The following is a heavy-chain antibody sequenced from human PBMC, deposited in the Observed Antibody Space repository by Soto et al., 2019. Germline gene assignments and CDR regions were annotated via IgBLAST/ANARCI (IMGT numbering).Heavy chain of an antibody. J-gene: IGHJ5*01. CDR1: NYTFINYG. Sequence: QVHLVQSGGEAKKPGASVKVSCKASNYTFINYGIGWVRQAPGQGLEWMGWVSPSYGKTYYAHKFQGRVTMTTDTSTGTVYMELRSLRSDDTAVYFCAREGVPLATLPDNGFDSWGQGTLVTVSS. CDR3: AREGVPLATLPDNGFDS. D-gene: IGHD2-15*01. CDR2: VSPSYGKT. V-gene: IGHV1-18*04.